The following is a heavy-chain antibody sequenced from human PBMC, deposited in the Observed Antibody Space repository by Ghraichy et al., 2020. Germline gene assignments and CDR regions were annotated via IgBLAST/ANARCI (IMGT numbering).Heavy chain of an antibody. CDR2: MSGTGTGT. CDR1: GFTFSRYA. V-gene: IGHV3-23*01. CDR3: TKDASVTGSSCRFDY. J-gene: IGHJ4*02. D-gene: IGHD7-27*01. Sequence: GGSLRLSCAASGFTFSRYAMNWVRQAPGKGLEWLSTMSGTGTGTYYAAYVKGRFTVTRDNSKKTLYLQMNSLRPEDTAEYYCTKDASVTGSSCRFDYWGQGTLVTVSS.